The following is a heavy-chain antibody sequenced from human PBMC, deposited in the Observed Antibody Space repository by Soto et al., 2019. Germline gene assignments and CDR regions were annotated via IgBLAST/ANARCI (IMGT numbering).Heavy chain of an antibody. CDR3: ARVAVAGRYYFDY. V-gene: IGHV1-3*01. Sequence: GASVKVSCKASGYTFTSYAMHWVRQAPGQRLEWMGWINAGNGNTKYSQKFQGRVTMTRDTSTSTVYMELSSLRSEDTAVYYCARVAVAGRYYFDYWGQGTLVTVSS. D-gene: IGHD6-19*01. CDR1: GYTFTSYA. CDR2: INAGNGNT. J-gene: IGHJ4*02.